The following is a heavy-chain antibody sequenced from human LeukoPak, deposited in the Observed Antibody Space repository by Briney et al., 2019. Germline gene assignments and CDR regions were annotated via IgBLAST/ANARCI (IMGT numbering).Heavy chain of an antibody. V-gene: IGHV3-53*01. J-gene: IGHJ4*02. CDR1: GFSVSSNY. CDR3: ARGIKARLAKEWEPGAYFDY. D-gene: IGHD1-26*01. CDR2: IYSDDTT. Sequence: PGGSLRLSCAASGFSVSSNYMSWVRQAPGKGLEWVSFIYSDDTTYYADSVKGRFTISRDNSKNILYLQMNSLRAQDTAVYYCARGIKARLAKEWEPGAYFDYWGQGTLVTVSS.